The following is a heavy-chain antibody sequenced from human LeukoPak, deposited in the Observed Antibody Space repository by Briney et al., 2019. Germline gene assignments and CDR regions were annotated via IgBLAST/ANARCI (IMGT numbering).Heavy chain of an antibody. CDR3: ARAVQGYYFDG. CDR2: IYTGDSDA. Sequence: GESLKISGKGSRSSFTSYWIGWVRQMPGKGLEWMEIIYTGDSDARSSPSFQGQVTISADNSISTAYHQWSRLWGHDTALYYCARAVQGYYFDGWGEGTPVSASS. CDR1: RSSFTSYW. V-gene: IGHV5-51*01. J-gene: IGHJ4*02.